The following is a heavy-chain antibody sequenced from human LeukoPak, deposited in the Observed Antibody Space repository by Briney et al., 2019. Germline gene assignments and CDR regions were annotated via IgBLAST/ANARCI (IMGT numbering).Heavy chain of an antibody. Sequence: GESLKISCQGTGYSFMNFWIGWVRQPPGKGLEWMGIIHPGDSDTRYSPSFQGQVTISADRSISTVYLQWSSLKASDTAMYYCARLRGDSSSLYWGQGTLVTVSS. CDR1: GYSFMNFW. J-gene: IGHJ4*02. D-gene: IGHD6-6*01. CDR3: ARLRGDSSSLY. V-gene: IGHV5-51*01. CDR2: IHPGDSDT.